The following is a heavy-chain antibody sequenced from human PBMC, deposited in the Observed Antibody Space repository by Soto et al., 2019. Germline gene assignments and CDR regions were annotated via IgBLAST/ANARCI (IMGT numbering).Heavy chain of an antibody. J-gene: IGHJ6*02. CDR3: AGPSPDTGCGSACYSDLDV. Sequence: SETLSLTCTASGSAISRNYWSWLRQPPGRGLESIGDIFYTGSTNFNPSRNSRFTIPVDTSKNQFSLKLSSVTAADTAVYCLAGPSPDTGCGSACYSDLDVWRQGT. CDR2: IFYTGST. CDR1: GSAISRNY. D-gene: IGHD2-21*01. V-gene: IGHV4-59*01.